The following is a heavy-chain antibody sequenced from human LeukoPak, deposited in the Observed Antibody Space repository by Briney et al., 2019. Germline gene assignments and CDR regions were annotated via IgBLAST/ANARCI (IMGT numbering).Heavy chain of an antibody. CDR1: GGSMSGYC. Sequence: SETLSLTCTVSGGSMSGYCWTWIRQPPGKGLEWIGYIYYRGSTNYNPSLKSRVTISVDTSKNQFSLKLSSVTAADTAVYYCARLSGYSSGHYYSDYWGQGTLVTVSS. D-gene: IGHD3-22*01. CDR3: ARLSGYSSGHYYSDY. V-gene: IGHV4-59*01. J-gene: IGHJ4*02. CDR2: IYYRGST.